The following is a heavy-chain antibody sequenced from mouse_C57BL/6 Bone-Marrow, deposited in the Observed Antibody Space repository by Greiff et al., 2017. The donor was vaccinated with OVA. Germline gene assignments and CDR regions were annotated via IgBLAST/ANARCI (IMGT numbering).Heavy chain of an antibody. D-gene: IGHD1-1*02. CDR1: GYTFTSYW. V-gene: IGHV1-64*01. CDR3: AREGWFLDY. Sequence: QVQLKEPGAELVKPGASVKLSCKASGYTFTSYWMHWVKQRPGHGLEWIGMIHPNSGSTNYNEKFKSKATLTVDTSSSTAYMQLSSLTSEDSAVYYCAREGWFLDYGGQGTTLTVSS. CDR2: IHPNSGST. J-gene: IGHJ2*01.